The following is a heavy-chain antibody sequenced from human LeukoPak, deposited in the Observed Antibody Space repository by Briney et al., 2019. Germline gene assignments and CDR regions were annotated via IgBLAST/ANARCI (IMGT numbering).Heavy chain of an antibody. V-gene: IGHV3-9*01. CDR1: GFTFDDYA. D-gene: IGHD3-9*01. Sequence: PGGSLRLSCAASGFTFDDYAMHWVRQAPGKGLEWVSGISWNSGSIGYADSVKGRFTISRDNAKNSLYLQMNSLRAEDTAVHYCATSRYFDWLREQIDYWGQGTLVTVSS. J-gene: IGHJ4*02. CDR3: ATSRYFDWLREQIDY. CDR2: ISWNSGSI.